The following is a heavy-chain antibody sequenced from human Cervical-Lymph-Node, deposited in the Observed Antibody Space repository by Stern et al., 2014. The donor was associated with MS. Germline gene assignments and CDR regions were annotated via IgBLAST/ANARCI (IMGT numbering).Heavy chain of an antibody. CDR3: ARDRQLTGGSYDY. J-gene: IGHJ4*02. Sequence: VQLVESGGGVVQLGKSLRLSCAASGFTFSHYGMHWVRQAPGKGLEWVAVIWYDGDKQFYADSVKGRFTISRDNSQNTLYLQIDGLRADDTAVYYCARDRQLTGGSYDYWGQGTLVAVSS. CDR2: IWYDGDKQ. D-gene: IGHD2-15*01. V-gene: IGHV3-33*01. CDR1: GFTFSHYG.